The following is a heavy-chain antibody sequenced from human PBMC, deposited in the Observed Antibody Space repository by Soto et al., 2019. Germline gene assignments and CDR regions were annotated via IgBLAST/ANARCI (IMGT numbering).Heavy chain of an antibody. J-gene: IGHJ5*02. CDR2: IYYSGST. CDR3: ARHDLGYCSGGSCYNNWFDP. Sequence: SETLSLTCTVAGGSISSYDWSWIRQPPGKGLEWIGYIYYSGSTNYNPSLKSRVTKSVDTSKNQFSLKLSSVTAADTAVYYCARHDLGYCSGGSCYNNWFDPWGQGTLVTVSS. V-gene: IGHV4-59*08. D-gene: IGHD2-15*01. CDR1: GGSISSYD.